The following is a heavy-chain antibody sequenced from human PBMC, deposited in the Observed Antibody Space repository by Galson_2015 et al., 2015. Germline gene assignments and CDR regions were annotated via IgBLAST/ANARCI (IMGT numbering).Heavy chain of an antibody. CDR3: ASTPYDILTGYYYYFDY. V-gene: IGHV4-59*01. J-gene: IGHJ4*02. Sequence: ETLSLTCTVSDGSISSYYWSWIRQPPGKGLEWIGYIYYSGSTNYNPSLKSRVTISVDTSKNQFSLKLSSVTAADTAVYYCASTPYDILTGYYYYFDYWGQGTLVTVSS. CDR2: IYYSGST. CDR1: DGSISSYY. D-gene: IGHD3-9*01.